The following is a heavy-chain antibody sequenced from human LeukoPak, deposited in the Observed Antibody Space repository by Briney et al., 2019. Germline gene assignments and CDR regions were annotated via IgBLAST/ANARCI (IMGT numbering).Heavy chain of an antibody. CDR1: GGSISSSSYY. Sequence: SETLSLTCTVSGGSISSSSYYWGWIRQPPGKGLEWIGSIFYSGSTYYNPSLRSRVTISVDTSKNQFSLKLSSVTAADTPVYYCARFVVPAALYYFDYWGQGTLVTVSS. CDR2: IFYSGST. J-gene: IGHJ4*02. CDR3: ARFVVPAALYYFDY. D-gene: IGHD2-2*01. V-gene: IGHV4-39*01.